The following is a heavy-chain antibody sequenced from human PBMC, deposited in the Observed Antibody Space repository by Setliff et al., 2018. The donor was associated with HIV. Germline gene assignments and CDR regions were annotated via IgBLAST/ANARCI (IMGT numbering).Heavy chain of an antibody. D-gene: IGHD3-22*01. Sequence: SETLSLTCTVSGGSIRSYYWNWLRQPPGKGLELIGYIYPGGGSINYNPSLKSRLTISVDTSKNQLSLKLRSVTAADTAVYYCATQSFSDTDNYYYAAFDIWSQGTMVTVSS. V-gene: IGHV4-4*09. J-gene: IGHJ3*02. CDR3: ATQSFSDTDNYYYAAFDI. CDR1: GGSIRSYY. CDR2: IYPGGGSI.